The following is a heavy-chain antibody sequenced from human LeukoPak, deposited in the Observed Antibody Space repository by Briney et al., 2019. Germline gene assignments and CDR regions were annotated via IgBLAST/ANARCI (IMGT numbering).Heavy chain of an antibody. CDR2: ISGSGVST. CDR3: ARAPYGSGSYPY. J-gene: IGHJ4*02. Sequence: GSLRLSCAASGFAFSSYAMSWVRQAPGKGLEWVSTISGSGVSTYYADSVKGRFTISRDNSKNTLYLQMNSLRADDTAVYYCARAPYGSGSYPYWGQGTLVTVSS. CDR1: GFAFSSYA. D-gene: IGHD3-10*01. V-gene: IGHV3-23*01.